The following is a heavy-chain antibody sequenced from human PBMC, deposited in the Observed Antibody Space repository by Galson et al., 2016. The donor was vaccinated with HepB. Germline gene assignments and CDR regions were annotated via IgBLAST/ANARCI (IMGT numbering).Heavy chain of an antibody. CDR3: ARDQTGDGRYNWFDP. CDR1: GDSITRGHY. D-gene: IGHD5-24*01. Sequence: SETLSLTCVVSGDSITRGHYWGWIRQPPGKGPEWIGNINRDGDAYYNPSLKSRVTISVDTSKNQISLNLNSVTAADTATYYCARDQTGDGRYNWFDPWGQGILVTVSS. CDR2: INRDGDA. J-gene: IGHJ5*02. V-gene: IGHV4-38-2*02.